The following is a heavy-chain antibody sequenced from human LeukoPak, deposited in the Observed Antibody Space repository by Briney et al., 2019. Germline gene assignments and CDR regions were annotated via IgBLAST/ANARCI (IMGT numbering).Heavy chain of an antibody. D-gene: IGHD1-26*01. CDR3: AKDRGLVGATPSNFDY. V-gene: IGHV3-23*01. CDR2: ISGSGGKT. Sequence: GGSLRLSCAASGFTFNNYAMNWVRQAPGKGLEWVSGISGSGGKTYNADSVKGQFTISRDNSKSTVYMQMNSLRAEDTAVYYCAKDRGLVGATPSNFDYWGQGTLVTVSS. J-gene: IGHJ4*02. CDR1: GFTFNNYA.